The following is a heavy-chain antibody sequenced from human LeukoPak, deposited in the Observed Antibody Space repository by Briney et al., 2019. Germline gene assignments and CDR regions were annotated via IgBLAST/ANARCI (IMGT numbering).Heavy chain of an antibody. J-gene: IGHJ6*02. Sequence: PSGTLSLTCAVSGGSMSSSPSRSWVRQPPGKGLEWIGTIYHDGNTDYNPSLKSRVTISVDTSKNQFSLKLSSVTAADTAVYYCARADSSLNSYYYGMYVWGQGTTVTVSS. CDR2: IYHDGNT. CDR1: GGSMSSSPS. CDR3: ARADSSLNSYYYGMYV. V-gene: IGHV4-4*02. D-gene: IGHD6-13*01.